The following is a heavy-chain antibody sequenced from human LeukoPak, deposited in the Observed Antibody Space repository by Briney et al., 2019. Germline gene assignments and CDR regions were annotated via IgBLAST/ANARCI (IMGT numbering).Heavy chain of an antibody. CDR3: ARRRYIGYFDASDI. CDR2: IYHSGST. D-gene: IGHD5-12*01. V-gene: IGHV4-59*01. CDR1: GGSISSDY. Sequence: SETLSLTCSVSGGSISSDYWGWIRQPPEKGLEWIGHIYHSGSTNYNPSLQSRVTISVDSSKNQFSLKLSSVTAADTAVYYCARRRYIGYFDASDIWGQGTMVIVSS. J-gene: IGHJ3*02.